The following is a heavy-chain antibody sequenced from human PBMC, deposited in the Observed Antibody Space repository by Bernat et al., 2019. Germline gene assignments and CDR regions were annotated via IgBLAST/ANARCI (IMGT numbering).Heavy chain of an antibody. V-gene: IGHV3-33*01. CDR2: IWYDGSNK. CDR1: GFTFSSYA. D-gene: IGHD1-26*01. CDR3: ARDGWGSGDAFDI. Sequence: QVRLVESGGGVVQPGKSLRLSCPASGFTFSSYAMHWVRQAPGKGLEWVAVIWYDGSNKYYADSVKGRFTISRDNSKKKLYLQMNTLRAEDTAVDYCARDGWGSGDAFDIWGQGTMVTVSS. J-gene: IGHJ3*02.